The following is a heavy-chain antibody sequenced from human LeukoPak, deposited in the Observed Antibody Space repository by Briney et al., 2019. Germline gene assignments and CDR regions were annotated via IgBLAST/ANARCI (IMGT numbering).Heavy chain of an antibody. CDR3: ARAREPDLYYYGSGSYYYYGMDV. V-gene: IGHV4-30-2*01. CDR1: GGSISSGGYS. CDR2: IYHSGST. J-gene: IGHJ6*02. Sequence: PSQTLSLTCAVSGGSISSGGYSWSWIRQPPGKGLEWIGYIYHSGSTYYNPSLKSRVTISVDRSKNQFSLKLSSVTAADTAVYYCARAREPDLYYYGSGSYYYYGMDVWGQGTTVTVSS. D-gene: IGHD3-10*01.